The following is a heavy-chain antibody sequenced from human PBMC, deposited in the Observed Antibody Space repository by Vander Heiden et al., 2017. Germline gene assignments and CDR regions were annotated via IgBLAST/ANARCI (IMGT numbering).Heavy chain of an antibody. CDR3: AKHQVVTLFGRINHFDS. J-gene: IGHJ4*02. V-gene: IGHV3-23*01. D-gene: IGHD3-3*01. Sequence: EVQVLESGGNLVQPGGSLRLSCAASGFTFSVYGMSWVRQTPGKGLEWVSGISGGGGDTDYTDSVKGRFTISRDNLKNKVFLQMRRLRVEDTAVYYCAKHQVVTLFGRINHFDSWGQGTLVTVSS. CDR1: GFTFSVYG. CDR2: ISGGGGDT.